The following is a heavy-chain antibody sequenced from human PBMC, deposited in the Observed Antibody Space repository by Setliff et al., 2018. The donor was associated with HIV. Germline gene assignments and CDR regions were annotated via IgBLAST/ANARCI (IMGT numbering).Heavy chain of an antibody. D-gene: IGHD3-16*01. J-gene: IGHJ5*02. V-gene: IGHV3-48*03. CDR1: GFTFSNYE. CDR3: ARARRGGNNWLDP. Sequence: HPGGSLRLSCAASGFTFSNYEMNWVRQAPGKGLEWVSYISSSAESIYYADSVKGRFTISRDNARNSLYLQMNSLRAEDTAFYYCARARRGGNNWLDPWGQGTLVT. CDR2: ISSSAESI.